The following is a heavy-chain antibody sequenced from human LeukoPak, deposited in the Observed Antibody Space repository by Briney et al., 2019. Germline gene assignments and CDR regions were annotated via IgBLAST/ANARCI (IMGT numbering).Heavy chain of an antibody. J-gene: IGHJ5*02. CDR2: IYYSGST. Sequence: SETLSLTCTVSGGSITSSSYYWGWIRQPPGKGLEWIGSIYYSGSTYYNPSLKRRVTISVDTSKNQFSLKLSSVTAADTAVYYCARRKSGSYDWSDPWGQGTLVTVSS. V-gene: IGHV4-39*01. CDR1: GGSITSSSYY. CDR3: ARRKSGSYDWSDP. D-gene: IGHD1-26*01.